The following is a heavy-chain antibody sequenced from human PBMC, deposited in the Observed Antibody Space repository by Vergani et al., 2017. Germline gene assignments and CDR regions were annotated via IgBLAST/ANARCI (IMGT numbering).Heavy chain of an antibody. CDR3: ARLSPYYYYYMDV. CDR2: IYYSGST. CDR1: GGSISSGGYY. J-gene: IGHJ6*03. V-gene: IGHV4-31*03. Sequence: VQLQESGPGLVKPSETLSLTCTVSGGSISSGGYYWSWIRQHPGKGLEWIGYIYYSGSTYYNPSLKSRVTISVDTSKNQFSLKLSSVTAADTAVYYCARLSPYYYYYMDVWGKGTTVTVSS.